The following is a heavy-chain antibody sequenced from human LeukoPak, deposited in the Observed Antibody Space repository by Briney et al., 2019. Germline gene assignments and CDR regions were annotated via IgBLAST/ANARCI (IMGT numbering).Heavy chain of an antibody. CDR1: GFTFSSYE. D-gene: IGHD2-2*01. CDR2: ISSSGSTI. CDR3: ARLFYCSSTSCYYYYYYMDV. J-gene: IGHJ6*03. V-gene: IGHV3-48*03. Sequence: GGSLRLSCAASGFTFSSYEMNWVRQAPGKGLEWVSYISSSGSTIYYADSVKGRFTISRDNAKNSLYLQMNSLRAEDTAVYYCARLFYCSSTSCYYYYYYMDVWGKGTTVTISS.